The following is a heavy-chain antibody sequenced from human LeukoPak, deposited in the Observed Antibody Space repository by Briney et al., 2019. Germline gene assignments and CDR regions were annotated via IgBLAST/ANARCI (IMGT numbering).Heavy chain of an antibody. Sequence: PGGSLRLSCAASGFTFSSYSMNWVRQAPGKGLEWVSSISSSSSYIYYADSVKGRFTISRDNAKNSLYLQMNSLRAEDTAVYYCARLVVVPAAISLYYGMDVWGQGTTVTVSS. CDR3: ARLVVVPAAISLYYGMDV. CDR1: GFTFSSYS. J-gene: IGHJ6*02. CDR2: ISSSSSYI. D-gene: IGHD2-2*01. V-gene: IGHV3-21*01.